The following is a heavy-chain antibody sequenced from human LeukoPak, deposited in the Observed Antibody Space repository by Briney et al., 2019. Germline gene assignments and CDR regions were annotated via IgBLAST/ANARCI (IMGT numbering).Heavy chain of an antibody. V-gene: IGHV3-30*03. CDR1: GFTFSSYG. D-gene: IGHD6-19*01. CDR3: ARDLTIAVAGFDY. CDR2: ISYDGSNK. Sequence: GGSLRLSCAASGFTFSSYGMHWVRQAPGKGLEWVAVISYDGSNKYYADSVKGRFTISRDNSKNTLYLQMNSLRAEDTAVYYCARDLTIAVAGFDYWGQGTLVTVSS. J-gene: IGHJ4*02.